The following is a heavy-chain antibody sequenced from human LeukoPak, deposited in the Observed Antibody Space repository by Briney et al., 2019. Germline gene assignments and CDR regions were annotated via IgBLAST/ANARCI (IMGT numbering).Heavy chain of an antibody. J-gene: IGHJ4*02. CDR3: AKDRPNYYHSSVFYYKRNGDY. CDR1: GFTFSTYA. D-gene: IGHD3-22*01. Sequence: PGGSLRLSCAASGFTFSTYAMSWVRQAPGKGLEWVSSISSSGEFIYYVDSVKGRFTISRDNSKNTLYLQMSSLTAEDTAVYYCAKDRPNYYHSSVFYYKRNGDYWGQGTLVTVSS. CDR2: ISSSGEFI. V-gene: IGHV3-23*01.